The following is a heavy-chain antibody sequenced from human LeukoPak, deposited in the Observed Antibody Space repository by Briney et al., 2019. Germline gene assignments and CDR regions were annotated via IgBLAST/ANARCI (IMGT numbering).Heavy chain of an antibody. D-gene: IGHD5-12*01. Sequence: ASVKVSCMASGYTFTNYDINWVRQATGQGLEWMGWMNPNSGNTGYGQTFQGRVTMTRKTSISTAYMELSSLRSEDTAVYYCARVDGYTDDFDYWGHGTLVTVSS. CDR3: ARVDGYTDDFDY. V-gene: IGHV1-8*01. J-gene: IGHJ4*01. CDR1: GYTFTNYD. CDR2: MNPNSGNT.